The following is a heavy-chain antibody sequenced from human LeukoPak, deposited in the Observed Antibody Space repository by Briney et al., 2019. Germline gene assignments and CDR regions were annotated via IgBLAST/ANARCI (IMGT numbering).Heavy chain of an antibody. CDR2: INAGNGNT. D-gene: IGHD2-21*02. J-gene: IGHJ6*02. Sequence: ASVKVSCKASGYTFTSYAMHWVRQAPGQRLEWMGWINAGNGNTKYSQKLQGRVTITRDTSASTAYMELSSLRSEDTAVYYCAREVGVTAPFDYYYGMDVWGQGTTVTVSS. CDR3: AREVGVTAPFDYYYGMDV. CDR1: GYTFTSYA. V-gene: IGHV1-3*01.